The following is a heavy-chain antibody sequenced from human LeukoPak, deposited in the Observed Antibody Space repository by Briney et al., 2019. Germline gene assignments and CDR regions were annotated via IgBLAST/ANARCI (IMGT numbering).Heavy chain of an antibody. CDR1: GGSISSGGYS. CDR3: ARASSYSSSWSEDY. D-gene: IGHD6-13*01. J-gene: IGHJ4*02. V-gene: IGHV4-30-2*01. Sequence: SQTLSHTCAVSGGSISSGGYSWSWIRQPPGKGLEWIGYIYHSGSTYYNPSLKSRVTISVDRSKNQFSLKLSSVTAADTAVYYCARASSYSSSWSEDYWGQGTLVTVSS. CDR2: IYHSGST.